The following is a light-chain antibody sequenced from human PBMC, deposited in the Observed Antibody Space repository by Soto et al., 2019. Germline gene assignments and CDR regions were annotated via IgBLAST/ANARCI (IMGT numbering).Light chain of an antibody. Sequence: DIQMTQSPSSLSASVGDRVTITCQASHDISNSLNWFQQKPGKAPKLLISDASNLETGVPSRFTGGGSGTDFTFTISSLQAEDLATYYWQQYHNLPRTFGQGTKLEIK. V-gene: IGKV1-33*01. CDR3: QQYHNLPRT. CDR2: DAS. CDR1: HDISNS. J-gene: IGKJ2*01.